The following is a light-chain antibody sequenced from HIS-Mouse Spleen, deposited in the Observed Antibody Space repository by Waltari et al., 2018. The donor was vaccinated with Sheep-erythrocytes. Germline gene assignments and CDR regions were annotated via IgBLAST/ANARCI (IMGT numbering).Light chain of an antibody. Sequence: QSALTQPPSASGSPGQSVTISCTGTSSDVVGYNYVSWYQQHPGKAPKLIIYEVSKRPSGVPYRFSGSKAGNTASLTVSGLQAEDEADYYCSSYAGSNNWVFGGGTKLTVL. CDR3: SSYAGSNNWV. J-gene: IGLJ3*02. CDR1: SSDVVGYNY. V-gene: IGLV2-8*01. CDR2: EVS.